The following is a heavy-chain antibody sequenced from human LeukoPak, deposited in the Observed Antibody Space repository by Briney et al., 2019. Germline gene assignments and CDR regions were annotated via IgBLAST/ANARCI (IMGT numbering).Heavy chain of an antibody. CDR3: ARLKGYSSGWYPSYYFDY. J-gene: IGHJ4*02. Sequence: SGTLSLTCAVSGGSISSSNWWSWVRQPPGKGLEWIGEIYHSGSTNYNPSLKSRVTISVDKSMNQFSLRLTSVTAADTAVYYCARLKGYSSGWYPSYYFDYWGQGTLVTVSS. CDR2: IYHSGST. D-gene: IGHD6-19*01. V-gene: IGHV4-4*02. CDR1: GGSISSSNW.